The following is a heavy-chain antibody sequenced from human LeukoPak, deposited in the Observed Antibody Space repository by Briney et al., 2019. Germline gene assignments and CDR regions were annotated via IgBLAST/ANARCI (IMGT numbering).Heavy chain of an antibody. Sequence: ASVKVSCKASGYPFIGNYIHWVRQAPGQGLEWMGWINPNSGGTRYSQKFQGRVTLTRDTSITTGYMELSGLTSDDTAVYYCASRAVAEGRDGKLTDYWGQGTLVTVSS. CDR3: ASRAVAEGRDGKLTDY. D-gene: IGHD6-19*01. J-gene: IGHJ4*02. V-gene: IGHV1-2*02. CDR1: GYPFIGNY. CDR2: INPNSGGT.